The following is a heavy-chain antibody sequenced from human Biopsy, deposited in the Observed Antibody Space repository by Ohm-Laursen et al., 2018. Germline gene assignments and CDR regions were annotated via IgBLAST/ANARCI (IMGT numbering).Heavy chain of an antibody. CDR3: VAYPSSGFFENNDDFAMDV. D-gene: IGHD6-19*01. J-gene: IGHJ3*01. Sequence: SVKVSCKASGGTFTNHAVGWVRQAPGQGLEWVGSSIPLFNTANYADKFQGRVTLTADKSTTTAYMELSSLRSEDTAVYYCVAYPSSGFFENNDDFAMDVWGPGTMVTVSP. CDR2: SIPLFNTA. V-gene: IGHV1-69*06. CDR1: GGTFTNHA.